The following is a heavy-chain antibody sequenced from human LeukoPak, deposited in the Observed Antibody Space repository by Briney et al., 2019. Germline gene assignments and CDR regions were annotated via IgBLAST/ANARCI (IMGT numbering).Heavy chain of an antibody. D-gene: IGHD3-9*01. Sequence: SETLSLTCAVSGGSFSGYYWSWIRQPPGKGLEWIGEINHSGSTYYNPSLKSRVTISVDTSKNQFSLKLSSVTAADTAVYYCARAERYFDWVQTFDYWGQGTLVTVSS. CDR1: GGSFSGYY. J-gene: IGHJ4*02. CDR3: ARAERYFDWVQTFDY. CDR2: INHSGST. V-gene: IGHV4-34*01.